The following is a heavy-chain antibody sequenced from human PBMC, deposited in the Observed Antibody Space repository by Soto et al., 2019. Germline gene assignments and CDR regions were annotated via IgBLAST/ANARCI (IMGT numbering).Heavy chain of an antibody. CDR3: ARARYDILTADYYYGMDD. V-gene: IGHV1-69*01. J-gene: IGHJ6*02. CDR1: GYTSRNYD. Sequence: XVKVSCTASGYTSRNYDISWVLQAPRQLFEWMGGIIPIFGTANYAQKFQGRVTITADESTSTAYMELSSLRSEDTAVYYCARARYDILTADYYYGMDDWGQGTTVNVSS. CDR2: IIPIFGTA. D-gene: IGHD3-9*01.